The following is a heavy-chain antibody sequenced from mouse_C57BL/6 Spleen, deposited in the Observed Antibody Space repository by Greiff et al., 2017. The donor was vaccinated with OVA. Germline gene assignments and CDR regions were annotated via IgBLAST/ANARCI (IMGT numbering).Heavy chain of an antibody. CDR1: GFSLTSYG. CDR3: ASDDGYYFFFAY. D-gene: IGHD2-3*01. CDR2: IWSGGST. Sequence: VQVVESGPGLVQPSQSLSITCTVSGFSLTSYGVHWVRQSPGKGLEWLGVIWSGGSTDYNAAFISRLSISKDNSKSQVFFKMNSLQADDTAIYYCASDDGYYFFFAYWGQGTLVTVSA. V-gene: IGHV2-2*01. J-gene: IGHJ3*01.